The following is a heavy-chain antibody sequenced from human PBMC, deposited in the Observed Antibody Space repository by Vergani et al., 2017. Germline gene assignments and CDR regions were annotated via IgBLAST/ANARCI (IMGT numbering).Heavy chain of an antibody. CDR2: ITAYSDNT. CDR3: ALAESSTSCINSVCITPETGSWFDP. J-gene: IGHJ5*02. D-gene: IGHD2-2*01. Sequence: QAPGQGLEWMGWITAYSDNTKYSQKLQGRVTLTTDTDTSTSRAYMALRSLRSDDTAIYYCALAESSTSCINSVCITPETGSWFDPWGQGTLVTVSS. V-gene: IGHV1-18*01.